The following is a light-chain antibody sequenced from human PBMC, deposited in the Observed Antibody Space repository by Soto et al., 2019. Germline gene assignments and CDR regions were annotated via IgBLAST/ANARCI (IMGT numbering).Light chain of an antibody. CDR2: WAS. J-gene: IGKJ3*01. CDR3: QQYYSTPPVT. CDR1: QSVLYSSNNKNY. V-gene: IGKV4-1*01. Sequence: DIVMTQSPDSLAVSLGERATINCKSSQSVLYSSNNKNYLAWYQQKPGQPPKLLFYWASTRESGVPDRFSGSGSGTYFTLTISSVQAEDVAVYYCQQYYSTPPVTFGPGTKVDIK.